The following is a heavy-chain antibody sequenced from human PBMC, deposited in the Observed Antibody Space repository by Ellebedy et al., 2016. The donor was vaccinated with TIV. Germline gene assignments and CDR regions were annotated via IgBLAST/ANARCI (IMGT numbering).Heavy chain of an antibody. J-gene: IGHJ5*02. Sequence: ASVKVSXKASGYTFTGYYMHWVRQAPGQGLEWMGWMNPNSGNTGYAQKFQGRVTMTRNTSISTAYMELSSLRSEDTAVYYCARGLRGSWYRGQGWFDPWGQGTLVTVPS. CDR3: ARGLRGSWYRGQGWFDP. CDR1: GYTFTGYY. V-gene: IGHV1-8*02. CDR2: MNPNSGNT. D-gene: IGHD6-13*01.